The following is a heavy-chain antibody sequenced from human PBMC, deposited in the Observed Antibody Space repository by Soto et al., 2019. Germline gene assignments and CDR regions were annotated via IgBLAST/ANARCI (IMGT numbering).Heavy chain of an antibody. Sequence: EVQLLESGGGLVQPGGSLRLSCAASGFTFHIYPMSWVRQTPGKGLEWVSTISRGRDDTQYAHSVKGRFTLTRDDSKQMLFLQVNDLRAEDSAVYYCARRGERWLPEEYWGQGTLVTVSS. D-gene: IGHD6-19*01. J-gene: IGHJ4*02. CDR3: ARRGERWLPEEY. V-gene: IGHV3-23*01. CDR1: GFTFHIYP. CDR2: ISRGRDDT.